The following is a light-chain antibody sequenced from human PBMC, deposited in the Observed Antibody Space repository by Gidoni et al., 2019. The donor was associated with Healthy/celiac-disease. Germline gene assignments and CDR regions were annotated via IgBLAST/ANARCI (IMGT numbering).Light chain of an antibody. J-gene: IGKJ3*01. Sequence: DLPMTQSPSSLSASVGDRVPITCQASQAISNYLNLYQQKPGKAPKLLIYDASNLETGVPSRFSGSGSGTDFTFTISSLQPEDIATYYCQQYDNLPFTFGPGTKVDIK. CDR2: DAS. V-gene: IGKV1-33*01. CDR3: QQYDNLPFT. CDR1: QAISNY.